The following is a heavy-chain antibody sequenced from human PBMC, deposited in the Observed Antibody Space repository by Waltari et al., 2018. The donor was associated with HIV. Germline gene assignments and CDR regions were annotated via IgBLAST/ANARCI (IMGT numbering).Heavy chain of an antibody. CDR1: GFTFSSYG. D-gene: IGHD6-19*01. CDR3: AKGASGWSPGY. CDR2: ISYYGDNK. J-gene: IGHJ4*02. Sequence: QVQLVESGGGVVQPGRSLRLSCAAAGFTFSSYGMHWVRQAPGKGLEWVAGISYYGDNKYYADSVKGRFTISRDNSKNTLYLQMNSLRVEDTAVYYCAKGASGWSPGYWGQGTLVTVSS. V-gene: IGHV3-30*18.